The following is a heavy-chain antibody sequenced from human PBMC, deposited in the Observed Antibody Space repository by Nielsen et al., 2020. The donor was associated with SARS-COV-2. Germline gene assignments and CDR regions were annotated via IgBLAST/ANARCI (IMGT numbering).Heavy chain of an antibody. CDR1: GASINTYY. J-gene: IGHJ4*02. Sequence: SETLSLTCTVSGASINTYYWSWIRQPPGKGLEWIGYIYYSGSTNYNPSLKSRVTISVDTSKNQFSLKLSSVTAADTAVYYCARANLLRRFDYWGQGTLVTVSS. CDR3: ARANLLRRFDY. D-gene: IGHD3-22*01. V-gene: IGHV4-59*12. CDR2: IYYSGST.